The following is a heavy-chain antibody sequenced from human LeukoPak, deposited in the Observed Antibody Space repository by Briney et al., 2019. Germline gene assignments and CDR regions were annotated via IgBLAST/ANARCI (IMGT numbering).Heavy chain of an antibody. CDR1: GGSISSYY. CDR3: ARNYYYGSGSLFDY. CDR2: IYYSGST. J-gene: IGHJ4*02. V-gene: IGHV4-59*12. D-gene: IGHD3-10*01. Sequence: SETLSLTCTVSGGSISSYYWSWIRQPPGKGLEWIGYIYYSGSTNYNPSLKSRVTISVDRSKNQFSLKLSSVTAADTAVYYCARNYYYGSGSLFDYWGQGTLVTVSS.